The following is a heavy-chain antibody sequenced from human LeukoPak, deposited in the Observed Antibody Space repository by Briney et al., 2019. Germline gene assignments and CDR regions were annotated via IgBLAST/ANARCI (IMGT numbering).Heavy chain of an antibody. Sequence: GGSLRLSCAASGFTFSSYRMNWVRQAPGKGLEWVSYISSSSSTIYYADSVKGRFTISRDNAKNSLYLQMDSLRAEDTAVYYCASELAYYFDYWGQGTLVTVSS. CDR3: ASELAYYFDY. D-gene: IGHD1-1*01. CDR1: GFTFSSYR. CDR2: ISSSSSTI. J-gene: IGHJ4*02. V-gene: IGHV3-48*04.